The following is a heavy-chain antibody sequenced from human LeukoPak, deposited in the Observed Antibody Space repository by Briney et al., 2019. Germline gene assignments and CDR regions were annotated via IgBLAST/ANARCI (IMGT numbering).Heavy chain of an antibody. CDR1: GFKFSDHY. CDR2: ISSTSETI. Sequence: KTGGSLRLSCAASGFKFSDHYIDWVRQAPGKGLEWVSFISSTSETIYYADSMKGRFTISRDNAENSLYLQMSSLRAEDTAVYYCARDHAYRTDYWGQGTLVTVSS. V-gene: IGHV3-69-1*01. J-gene: IGHJ4*02. CDR3: ARDHAYRTDY. D-gene: IGHD2-2*01.